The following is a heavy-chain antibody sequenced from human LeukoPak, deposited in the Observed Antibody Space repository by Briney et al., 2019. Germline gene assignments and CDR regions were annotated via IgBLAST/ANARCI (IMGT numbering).Heavy chain of an antibody. CDR2: IYYSGST. CDR3: ARCITIFGVARYNWFDP. CDR1: GGSISSYY. Sequence: SETLSLTCTVSGGSISSYYWSWIRQPPGKGLEWIGYIYYSGSTYYNPSLKSRVTISVDTSKNQFSLKLSSVTAADTAVYYCARCITIFGVARYNWFDPWGQGTLVTVSS. V-gene: IGHV4-59*12. D-gene: IGHD3-3*01. J-gene: IGHJ5*02.